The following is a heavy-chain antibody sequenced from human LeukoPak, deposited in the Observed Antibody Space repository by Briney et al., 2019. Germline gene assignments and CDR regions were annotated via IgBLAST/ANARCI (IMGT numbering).Heavy chain of an antibody. CDR1: GFTLSSHW. Sequence: GGSLRLSCAASGFTLSSHWMSWVRQAPGKGLEWVANIKQDGSEQYYVDSVRGRFTISRDNAKNSLYLQMNSLTAEDTAIYYCARESAGGPDYWGQGTLVTVSS. V-gene: IGHV3-7*05. J-gene: IGHJ4*02. CDR2: IKQDGSEQ. CDR3: ARESAGGPDY. D-gene: IGHD6-19*01.